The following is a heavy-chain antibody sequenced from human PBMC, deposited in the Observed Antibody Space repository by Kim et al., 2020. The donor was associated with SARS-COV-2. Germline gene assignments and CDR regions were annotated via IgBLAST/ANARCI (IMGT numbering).Heavy chain of an antibody. J-gene: IGHJ4*02. CDR1: GFTFSSYT. CDR3: AKDQDGSGSSTFDY. V-gene: IGHV3-23*01. Sequence: GGSLRLSCAASGFTFSSYTMSWVRQAPGKGLEWVSAISGSGGSTYYADSVKGRFTISRDNSKNTLYLQMNSLRAEDTAVYYCAKDQDGSGSSTFDYWGQGTLVTVSS. D-gene: IGHD3-10*01. CDR2: ISGSGGST.